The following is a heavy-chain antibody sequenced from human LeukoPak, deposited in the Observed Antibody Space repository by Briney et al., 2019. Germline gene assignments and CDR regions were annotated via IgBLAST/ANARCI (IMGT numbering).Heavy chain of an antibody. J-gene: IGHJ4*02. CDR1: GYTFTSYD. CDR2: MNPNSGNT. D-gene: IGHD6-13*01. CDR3: ARPGIAAAYDY. V-gene: IGHV1-8*03. Sequence: ASVKVSRRASGYTFTSYDINWVRQATGQGLEWMGWMNPNSGNTGYAQKFQGRVTITRNTSISTAYMELSSLRSEDTAVYYCARPGIAAAYDYWGQGTLVTVSS.